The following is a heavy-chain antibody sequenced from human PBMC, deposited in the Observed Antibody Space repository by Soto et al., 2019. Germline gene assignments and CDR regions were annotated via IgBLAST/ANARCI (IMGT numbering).Heavy chain of an antibody. Sequence: EIELLESGGGLVQPGGSLRLSCAASGFTFTTYAMGWVRQAPGKGLEWVSSISGSGAGTFYADSVKGRFTISRDNAKKMMELQMNGLRADDTAVYYCAKEALTVAGNNFDSWGQGTLVTVSS. J-gene: IGHJ4*02. CDR3: AKEALTVAGNNFDS. CDR1: GFTFTTYA. D-gene: IGHD6-19*01. CDR2: ISGSGAGT. V-gene: IGHV3-23*01.